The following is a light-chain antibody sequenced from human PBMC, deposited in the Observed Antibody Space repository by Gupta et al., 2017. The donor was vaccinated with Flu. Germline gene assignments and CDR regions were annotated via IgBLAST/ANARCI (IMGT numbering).Light chain of an antibody. Sequence: QSVLTQPPSASGTPGQTVAISCSGSRSNLAPNNYVYWYQQVSGTAPKLLIYRNTERPSGVPDRFSGAKSGTSATLTISSLHGDDEASYYCAAWDDSLSGRLLGGGTKVTVL. CDR2: RNT. J-gene: IGLJ3*02. CDR1: RSNLAPNNY. CDR3: AAWDDSLSGRL. V-gene: IGLV1-47*01.